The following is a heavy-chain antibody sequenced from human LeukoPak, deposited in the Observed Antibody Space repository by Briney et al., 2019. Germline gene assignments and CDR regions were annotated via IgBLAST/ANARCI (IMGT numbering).Heavy chain of an antibody. J-gene: IGHJ4*02. D-gene: IGHD2-21*02. Sequence: GGSLSLSCAASGFTFSSYAMHWVRQAPGKGLEWVAVISYDGSNKYYADSVKGRFTISRDNSKNTLYLQMNSLRAEDTAVYYCAREGALTRGDCCYFDYWGQGTLVTVSS. CDR3: AREGALTRGDCCYFDY. CDR1: GFTFSSYA. CDR2: ISYDGSNK. V-gene: IGHV3-30-3*01.